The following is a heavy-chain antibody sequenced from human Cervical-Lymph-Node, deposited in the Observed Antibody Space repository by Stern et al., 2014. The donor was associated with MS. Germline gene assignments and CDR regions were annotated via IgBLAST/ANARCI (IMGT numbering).Heavy chain of an antibody. V-gene: IGHV1-2*06. CDR3: ARVGTTGTTSLDY. J-gene: IGHJ4*02. CDR2: INPNSGGT. CDR1: GYTFTGYD. D-gene: IGHD1-1*01. Sequence: QDQLVQSGAEVKKPGASVKVSCKASGYTFTGYDMHWVRQAPGQGLEWMGRINPNSGGTNYAQKFQGRVTMTRDTSISTAYMELSRLRSDDTAVYYCARVGTTGTTSLDYWGQGTLVTVSP.